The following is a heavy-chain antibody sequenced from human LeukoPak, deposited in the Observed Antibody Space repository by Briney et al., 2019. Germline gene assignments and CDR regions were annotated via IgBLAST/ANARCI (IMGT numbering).Heavy chain of an antibody. CDR2: IWYDGSTK. Sequence: GGSLRLSCAASGFSFKDTGMYWVRQARGKGPEWLTIIWYDGSTKYYAVSVKGRFTVSRDNSKNTLYLQMNSLRAEDTAVYYCARDDEMYAAFDIWGQGTMVTVSS. CDR3: ARDDEMYAAFDI. CDR1: GFSFKDTG. D-gene: IGHD2-8*01. J-gene: IGHJ3*02. V-gene: IGHV3-33*01.